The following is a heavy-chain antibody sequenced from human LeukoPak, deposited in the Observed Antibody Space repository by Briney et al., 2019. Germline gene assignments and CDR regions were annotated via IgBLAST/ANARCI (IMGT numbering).Heavy chain of an antibody. V-gene: IGHV1-24*01. D-gene: IGHD3-3*01. J-gene: IGHJ5*02. Sequence: ASVKVSCKVSGYTLTELSMHWVRQAPGKGLEWMGGFDPEDGETIYAQKFQGRVTMTRDMSTSTVYMELSSLRSEDTAVYYCAREAVTIFALVRTQTTKRPHRFDPWGQGTLVTVSS. CDR1: GYTLTELS. CDR3: AREAVTIFALVRTQTTKRPHRFDP. CDR2: FDPEDGET.